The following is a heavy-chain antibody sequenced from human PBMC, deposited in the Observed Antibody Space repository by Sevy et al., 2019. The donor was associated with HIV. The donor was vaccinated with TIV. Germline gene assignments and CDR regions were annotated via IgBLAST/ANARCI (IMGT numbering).Heavy chain of an antibody. J-gene: IGHJ3*02. V-gene: IGHV3-33*01. Sequence: GGPLRLSCAASGFTFSSYGMHWVRQAPGKGLEWVAVIWYDGSNKYYADSVKGRFTISRDNSKNTLYLQMNSLRAEDTAVYYCARGGQWLVQDAFDIWGQGTMVTVSS. D-gene: IGHD6-19*01. CDR2: IWYDGSNK. CDR1: GFTFSSYG. CDR3: ARGGQWLVQDAFDI.